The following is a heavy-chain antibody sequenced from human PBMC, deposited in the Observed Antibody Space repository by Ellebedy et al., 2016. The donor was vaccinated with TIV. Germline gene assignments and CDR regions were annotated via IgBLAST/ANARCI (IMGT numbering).Heavy chain of an antibody. CDR2: INPDNGNT. CDR3: ARGLSYGGSHY. CDR1: GYNFINYG. V-gene: IGHV1-18*01. Sequence: ASVKVSCKASGYNFINYGISWVRQAPGQGLEWMGWINPDNGNTDFAQNLQGRVTMTTDTSTSTAYMELWNLRSDDTAVYYCARGLSYGGSHYWGQGTLVTVSS. J-gene: IGHJ4*02. D-gene: IGHD4-23*01.